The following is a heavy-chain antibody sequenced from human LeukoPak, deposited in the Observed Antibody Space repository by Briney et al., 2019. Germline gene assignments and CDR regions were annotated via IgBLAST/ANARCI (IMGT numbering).Heavy chain of an antibody. Sequence: GGSLRLSSAASGFTSSSYGMYWVRPAPVKGLEWVAVISYHGSNKYYADSVKGRFTISRDNSKNTLYLQMNSLRGEDAAVYYCAKGRDSWSNKIDYWGQGTLVTVSS. CDR3: AKGRDSWSNKIDY. D-gene: IGHD3-3*01. CDR1: GFTSSSYG. J-gene: IGHJ4*02. V-gene: IGHV3-30*18. CDR2: ISYHGSNK.